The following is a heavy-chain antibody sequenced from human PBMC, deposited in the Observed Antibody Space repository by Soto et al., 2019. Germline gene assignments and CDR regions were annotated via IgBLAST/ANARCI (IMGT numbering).Heavy chain of an antibody. Sequence: WGSLTLSCAASVFTFSNAWRNWVRQAPGKGLEWVGHIKRKTDGGTTDFAAPVKGRFAISRDDSKNMVYLQMNSLKTEDTGINYCTKDSYSTMIVVRFEFWGHGNLVTVS. CDR2: IKRKTDGGTT. D-gene: IGHD3-22*01. CDR1: VFTFSNAW. CDR3: TKDSYSTMIVVRFEF. V-gene: IGHV3-15*07. J-gene: IGHJ4*01.